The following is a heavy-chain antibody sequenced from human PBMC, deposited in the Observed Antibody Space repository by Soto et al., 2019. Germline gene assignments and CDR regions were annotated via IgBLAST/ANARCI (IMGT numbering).Heavy chain of an antibody. Sequence: GGPQRLSCAASGLTLSSYGVSWVRQAPGKGLEWVSAISGSGGSTYYADSVKGRFTISRDNSKNTLYLQMNSLRAEDTAVYYCAGQRTGTTFYYYYGMDVWGQGTTVTVSS. V-gene: IGHV3-23*01. CDR3: AGQRTGTTFYYYYGMDV. D-gene: IGHD1-7*01. J-gene: IGHJ6*02. CDR2: ISGSGGST. CDR1: GLTLSSYG.